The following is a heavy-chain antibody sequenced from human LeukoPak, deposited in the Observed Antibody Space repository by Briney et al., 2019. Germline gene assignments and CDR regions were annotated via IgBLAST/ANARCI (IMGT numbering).Heavy chain of an antibody. Sequence: SETLSLTCTVSGGSISSYYWSWIRQPPGKGLEWIGYIYYSGSTNYNPSLKSRVTISVDTSKNQFSLKLSSVTAADTAVYYCARSREVAYGMDVWGQGTTVTVS. CDR1: GGSISSYY. CDR2: IYYSGST. V-gene: IGHV4-59*01. CDR3: ARSREVAYGMDV. D-gene: IGHD2-15*01. J-gene: IGHJ6*02.